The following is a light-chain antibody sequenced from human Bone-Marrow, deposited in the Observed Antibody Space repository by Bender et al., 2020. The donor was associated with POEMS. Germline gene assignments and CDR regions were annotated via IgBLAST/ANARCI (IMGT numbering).Light chain of an antibody. J-gene: IGLJ2*01. CDR1: ELANQY. CDR3: QSVDTSATYRI. CDR2: KDT. Sequence: SYELTQPPSVSVSPGQTARITCSGDELANQYGYWYQQKAGQAPVVVIYKDTERPLGIPERFSGSISGTMATLTISGVQAEDEADYYCQSVDTSATYRIFGGGTKLTVL. V-gene: IGLV3-25*03.